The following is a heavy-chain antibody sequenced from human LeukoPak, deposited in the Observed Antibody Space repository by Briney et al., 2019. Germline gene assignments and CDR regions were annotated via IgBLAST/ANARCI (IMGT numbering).Heavy chain of an antibody. V-gene: IGHV4-34*01. CDR1: GGSFSGYY. D-gene: IGHD4-17*01. Sequence: PSETLSLTCAVYGGSFSGYYWSWIRQPPGKGLEWIGEINHSGSTNYNPSLKSRVTISVDTSKNQFSLRLSSVTAADTAVYYCAREFKGLRYYYYYMDVWGKGTTVTVSS. CDR3: AREFKGLRYYYYYMDV. J-gene: IGHJ6*03. CDR2: INHSGST.